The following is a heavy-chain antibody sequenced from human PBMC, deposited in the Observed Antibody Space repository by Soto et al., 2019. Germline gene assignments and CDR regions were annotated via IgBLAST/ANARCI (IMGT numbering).Heavy chain of an antibody. CDR2: IIPIFGTA. V-gene: IGHV1-69*06. CDR3: ARVNYDILTGYPKEYFQH. CDR1: GGTFSSYA. J-gene: IGHJ1*01. D-gene: IGHD3-9*01. Sequence: ASVKVSCKASGGTFSSYAISWVRQAPGQGLEWMGGIIPIFGTANYAQRFQGRVTITADKSTSTAYMELSSLRSEDTAVYYCARVNYDILTGYPKEYFQHWGQGTLVTVSS.